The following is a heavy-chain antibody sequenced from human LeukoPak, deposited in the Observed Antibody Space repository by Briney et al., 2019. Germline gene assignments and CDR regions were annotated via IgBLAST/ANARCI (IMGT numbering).Heavy chain of an antibody. CDR1: GGFSSSYY. CDR3: ARRVYGDHYFDY. CDR2: IYYSGST. D-gene: IGHD4-17*01. V-gene: IGHV4-39*01. Sequence: SPSETLSLTCTVSGGFSSSYYWGWIRQPPGKGLEWIGSIYYSGSTYYNPSLKSRVTISVDTSKSQFSLKLSSVTAADTAVYYCARRVYGDHYFDYWGQGTLVTVSS. J-gene: IGHJ4*02.